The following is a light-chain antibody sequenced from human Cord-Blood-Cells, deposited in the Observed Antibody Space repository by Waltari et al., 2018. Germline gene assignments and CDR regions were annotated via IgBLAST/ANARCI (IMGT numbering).Light chain of an antibody. V-gene: IGLV2-11*01. CDR3: CSYAGSYTWV. J-gene: IGLJ2*01. CDR2: DVS. CDR1: SSDVGGYNY. Sequence: QSALTQPRSVSGSPGQSVTISCTGTSSDVGGYNYVSWYQQHPGKAPKLMIYDVSKRPSGVPYLFSGSKSGNTASLTISGLQAEDEADYYCCSYAGSYTWVFGGGTKLTVL.